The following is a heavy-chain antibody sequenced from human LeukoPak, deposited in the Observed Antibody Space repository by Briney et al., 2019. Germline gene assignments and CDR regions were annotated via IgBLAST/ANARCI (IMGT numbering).Heavy chain of an antibody. D-gene: IGHD3-9*01. V-gene: IGHV1-69*13. CDR2: IIPIFGTA. J-gene: IGHJ4*02. Sequence: GASVKVSCKASGGTFSSYAISWVRQAPGQGLEWMGGIIPIFGTANYAQKFQGRVTITADESTSTAYMELSSLRSEDTAVYYCAREELRYFDWLPHYFDYWGQGTLVTVSS. CDR1: GGTFSSYA. CDR3: AREELRYFDWLPHYFDY.